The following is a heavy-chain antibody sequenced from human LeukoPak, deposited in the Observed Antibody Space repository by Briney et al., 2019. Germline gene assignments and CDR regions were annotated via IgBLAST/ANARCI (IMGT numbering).Heavy chain of an antibody. CDR3: ARLINTMVMALG. CDR1: GGSISGSDYY. J-gene: IGHJ1*01. V-gene: IGHV4-39*01. D-gene: IGHD3-10*01. CDR2: FYHGEKT. Sequence: SETLSLTCFVAGGSISGSDYYWGWIRQSPGKGLEWIGSFYHGEKTYYNPTLKSRVTTSVDTSKNQFSLRVNSVTTADTAIYYCARLINTMVMALGWGQGTLVTVSS.